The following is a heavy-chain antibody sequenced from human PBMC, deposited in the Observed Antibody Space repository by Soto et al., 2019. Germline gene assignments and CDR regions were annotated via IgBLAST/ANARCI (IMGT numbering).Heavy chain of an antibody. CDR1: GGSFSSSNW. Sequence: QVQLQESGPGLVEPTGTLSLTCAVSGGSFSSSNWWSWVRQPPGKGLEWIGEIYHSGSTNYNPSLKSRVTISVDKSKNQFSLKLSSVTAADTAAYYCARASGSGSYWWFDPWGQGTLVTVSS. J-gene: IGHJ5*02. CDR3: ARASGSGSYWWFDP. V-gene: IGHV4-4*02. CDR2: IYHSGST. D-gene: IGHD3-10*01.